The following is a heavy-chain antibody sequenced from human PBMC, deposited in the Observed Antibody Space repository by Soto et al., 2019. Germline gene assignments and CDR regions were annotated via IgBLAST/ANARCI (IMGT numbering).Heavy chain of an antibody. CDR2: ISADSGDR. CDR1: GYTFTNYG. D-gene: IGHD6-6*01. CDR3: ARGGRYSSSSDLTY. V-gene: IGHV1-18*04. J-gene: IGHJ4*02. Sequence: QVQLVQSGPEVKKPGASVKVSCTPSGYTFTNYGVNWVRQAPGQGLEWMGWISADSGDRKYAQKFQGRVPITTDTSTRTAYMELRSLRFDDSAVYYCARGGRYSSSSDLTYWGQGTLVTVSS.